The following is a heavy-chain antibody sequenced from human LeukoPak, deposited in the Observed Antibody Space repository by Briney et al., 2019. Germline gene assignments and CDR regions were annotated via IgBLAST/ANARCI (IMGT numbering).Heavy chain of an antibody. CDR3: ARDYYYDSSVLDY. Sequence: PGGSLRLSCAASGFTFSSYWMSWVRQAPGKGLEWVANIKQDGSEKYYVDSVKGRFTISRDNAKNSLYLQMNSLRAEDTAVYYCARDYYYDSSVLDYWGQGTLVTVSS. J-gene: IGHJ4*02. CDR1: GFTFSSYW. D-gene: IGHD3-22*01. V-gene: IGHV3-7*01. CDR2: IKQDGSEK.